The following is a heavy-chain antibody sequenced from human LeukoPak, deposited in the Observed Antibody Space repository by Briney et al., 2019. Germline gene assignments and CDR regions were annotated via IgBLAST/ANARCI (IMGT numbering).Heavy chain of an antibody. Sequence: PGGSLRLSCAASGFTFRSYAMSWVRPAPGRGLGWVSAISGSGGSTYYADSVKGRFTISRDNSKNTLYLQMNSLKTEDTAVYYCTTDKGYYDSSGYFYWGQGTLVTVSS. CDR2: ISGSGGST. CDR3: TTDKGYYDSSGYFY. J-gene: IGHJ4*02. D-gene: IGHD3-22*01. CDR1: GFTFRSYA. V-gene: IGHV3-23*01.